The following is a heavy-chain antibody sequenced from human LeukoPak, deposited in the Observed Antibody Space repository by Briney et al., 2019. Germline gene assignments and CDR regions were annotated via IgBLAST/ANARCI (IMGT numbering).Heavy chain of an antibody. CDR3: ARNGDNSDFDY. J-gene: IGHJ4*02. V-gene: IGHV3-21*01. CDR1: GFTFSSYS. D-gene: IGHD4-23*01. CDR2: ISSSGTYI. Sequence: GGSLRLSCAASGFTFSSYSMNWVRQAPGKGLEWVSFISSSGTYIYYADSMKGRFTISRDNAKNSLYLQMNSLRAEDTAVYYCARNGDNSDFDYWGQGTLVTVSS.